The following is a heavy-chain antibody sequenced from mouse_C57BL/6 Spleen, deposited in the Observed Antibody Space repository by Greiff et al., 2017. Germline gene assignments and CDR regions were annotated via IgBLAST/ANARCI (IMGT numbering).Heavy chain of an antibody. Sequence: VKLKESGPGLVQPSQSLSITCTVSGFSLTSYGVHWVRQSPGKGLEWLGVIWSGGSTDYNAAFISRLSISKDNSKSQVFFKMNSLQADDTAIYYCARRYDYDEGAMDYWGQGTSVTVSS. CDR2: IWSGGST. CDR3: ARRYDYDEGAMDY. CDR1: GFSLTSYG. V-gene: IGHV2-2*01. D-gene: IGHD2-4*01. J-gene: IGHJ4*01.